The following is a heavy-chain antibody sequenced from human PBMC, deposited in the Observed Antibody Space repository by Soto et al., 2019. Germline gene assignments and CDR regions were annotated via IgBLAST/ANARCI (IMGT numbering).Heavy chain of an antibody. CDR1: GYSFTDYW. J-gene: IGHJ6*03. D-gene: IGHD2-2*01. Sequence: PGESLKISCKGSGYSFTDYWIGWVRQMPGKGLEWMGIIYPGDSDTRYSPSFQGQVTISADRSISTAYLQWSSLKASDTAMYYCARQRCSSTSCHSYYYYYMDVWGKGTTVTVSS. CDR3: ARQRCSSTSCHSYYYYYMDV. CDR2: IYPGDSDT. V-gene: IGHV5-51*01.